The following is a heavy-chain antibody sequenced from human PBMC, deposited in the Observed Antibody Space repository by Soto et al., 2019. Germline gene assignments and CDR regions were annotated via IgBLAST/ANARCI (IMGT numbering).Heavy chain of an antibody. CDR2: IKQDGSEE. D-gene: IGHD1-26*01. J-gene: IGHJ3*01. Sequence: PGGSLRLSCVASGFTFSDYYMTWVRQTPGKGLEWVANIKQDGSEEHYVDSVKGRFTDSRHNAKISVYLEMNSLRAEDTAVYYCARDRCWVGRGALDAWGQGRMVTV. V-gene: IGHV3-7*01. CDR3: ARDRCWVGRGALDA. CDR1: GFTFSDYY.